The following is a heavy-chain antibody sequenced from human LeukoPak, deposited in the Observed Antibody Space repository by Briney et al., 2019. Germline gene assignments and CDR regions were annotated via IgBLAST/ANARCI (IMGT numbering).Heavy chain of an antibody. J-gene: IGHJ4*02. CDR2: ISASGSTI. CDR3: ARGAVTSPLV. CDR1: GFTFTDYF. Sequence: NPGGSLRLSCAASGFTFTDYFMSWIRQAPGKGLEWVAYISASGSTIFYADSVKGRFTISRDNAKNSLYLQMNSLRAEDTAVYYCARGAVTSPLVWGQGTLVTVSS. D-gene: IGHD4-17*01. V-gene: IGHV3-11*01.